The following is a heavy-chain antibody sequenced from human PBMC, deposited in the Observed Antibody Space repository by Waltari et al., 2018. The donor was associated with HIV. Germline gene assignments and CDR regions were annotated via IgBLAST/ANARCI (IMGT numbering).Heavy chain of an antibody. V-gene: IGHV4-4*07. CDR1: GGSISSYY. Sequence: QVQLQESGPGLVKPSETLSLTCSVSGGSISSYYWSWIWQPAGKGPDWRGRIYPSGSHNHTPPLKRRVTLAVDTSKNQFSLKLMSVIAADTAMYYCARGAGELQGRAFDYWGQGTLVTVSS. J-gene: IGHJ4*02. CDR3: ARGAGELQGRAFDY. D-gene: IGHD1-7*01. CDR2: IYPSGSH.